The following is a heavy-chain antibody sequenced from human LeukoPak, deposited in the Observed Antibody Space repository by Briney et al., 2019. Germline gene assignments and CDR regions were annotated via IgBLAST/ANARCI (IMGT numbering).Heavy chain of an antibody. V-gene: IGHV3-48*01. CDR2: ISSSSSTI. CDR1: GFTFSSYS. J-gene: IGHJ4*02. Sequence: GGSLRLSCAASGFTFSSYSMNWVRQAPGKGLEWVSYISSSSSTIYYADSVKGRFTISRDNAKNSLYLQMSSLRAEDTAVYYCARGGYLFDYWGQGTLVTVSS. D-gene: IGHD5-12*01. CDR3: ARGGYLFDY.